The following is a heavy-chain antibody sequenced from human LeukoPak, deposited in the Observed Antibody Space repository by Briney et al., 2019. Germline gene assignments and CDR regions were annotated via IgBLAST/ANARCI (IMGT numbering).Heavy chain of an antibody. D-gene: IGHD4-17*01. CDR3: ARVGPRQLYGDYVLSLDY. V-gene: IGHV4-34*01. J-gene: IGHJ4*02. Sequence: SETLSLTCAVYGGSFSGYYWSWIRQPPGKGLEWIGEINHSGSTNYNPSLKSRVTISVDTSKNQFSLKLSSVTAADTAVYYCARVGPRQLYGDYVLSLDYWGQGTLVTVSS. CDR1: GGSFSGYY. CDR2: INHSGST.